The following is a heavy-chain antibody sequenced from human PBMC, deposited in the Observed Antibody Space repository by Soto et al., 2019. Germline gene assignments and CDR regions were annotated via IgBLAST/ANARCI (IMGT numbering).Heavy chain of an antibody. Sequence: SETLSLTCTVSVGSISSYYWSWIRQPPGKGLEWIGYIYYSGSTNYNPSLKSRVTISVDTSKNQFSLKLSSVTAADTAVYYCARFKSMVAFDIWGQGTMVTVSS. D-gene: IGHD2-8*01. CDR1: VGSISSYY. J-gene: IGHJ3*02. V-gene: IGHV4-59*01. CDR2: IYYSGST. CDR3: ARFKSMVAFDI.